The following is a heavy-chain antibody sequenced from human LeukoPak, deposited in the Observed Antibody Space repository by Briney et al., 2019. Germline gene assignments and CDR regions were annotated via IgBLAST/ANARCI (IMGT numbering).Heavy chain of an antibody. D-gene: IGHD3-22*01. J-gene: IGHJ4*02. CDR3: AKDLTANYYDSSGYLPPGDY. Sequence: GGSLRLSCAASGFTFSNYNMNWVRQAPGKGLEWVSSIRSSTTYVYYADSVKGRFTISRDNAKNTLYLQMNRLRAEDTAVYYCAKDLTANYYDSSGYLPPGDYWGQGTLVTVSS. V-gene: IGHV3-21*01. CDR1: GFTFSNYN. CDR2: IRSSTTYV.